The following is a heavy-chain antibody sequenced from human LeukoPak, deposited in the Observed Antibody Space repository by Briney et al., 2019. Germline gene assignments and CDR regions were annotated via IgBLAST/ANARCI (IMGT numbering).Heavy chain of an antibody. CDR1: GFTFSSYS. Sequence: GGSLRLSCAASGFTFSSYSMNWVRQAPGKGLEWVSYISSSSSTIYYADSVKGRFTISRDNAKNSLCLQMNSLRAEDTAVYYCARDQEGSGSSDAFDIWGQGTMVTVSS. D-gene: IGHD3-10*01. J-gene: IGHJ3*02. CDR3: ARDQEGSGSSDAFDI. V-gene: IGHV3-48*04. CDR2: ISSSSSTI.